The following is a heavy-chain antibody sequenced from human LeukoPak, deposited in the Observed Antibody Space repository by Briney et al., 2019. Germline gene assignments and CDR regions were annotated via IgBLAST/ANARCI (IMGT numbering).Heavy chain of an antibody. Sequence: PSETLSLTCTVSGGSINSYSWNWIRQPAGKGLEWIGRIYSSGITNYNPSLKSRVTMSVDTSKNQFSLELSSVTAADTAVYYCARRGIEDRRTIGENYFAHWGQGTLVTVSS. CDR1: GGSINSYS. D-gene: IGHD3-16*01. CDR3: ARRGIEDRRTIGENYFAH. J-gene: IGHJ4*02. V-gene: IGHV4-4*07. CDR2: IYSSGIT.